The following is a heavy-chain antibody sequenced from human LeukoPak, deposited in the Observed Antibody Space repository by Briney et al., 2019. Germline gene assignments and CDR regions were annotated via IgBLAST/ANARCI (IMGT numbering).Heavy chain of an antibody. CDR1: GFTFSSYA. D-gene: IGHD2-21*02. CDR3: AREVVTAIRPYYYGMDV. J-gene: IGHJ6*02. CDR2: ISGSGGST. V-gene: IGHV3-23*01. Sequence: GGSLRLSCAASGFTFSSYAMSWVRQAPGKGLEWVSAISGSGGSTYYADSVKGRFTISRDNSKNTLYLQMNSLRAEDTAVYYCAREVVTAIRPYYYGMDVWGQGTTVTVSS.